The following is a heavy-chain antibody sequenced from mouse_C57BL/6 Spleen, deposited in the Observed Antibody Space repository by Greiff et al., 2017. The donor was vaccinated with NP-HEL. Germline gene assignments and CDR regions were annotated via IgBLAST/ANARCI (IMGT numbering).Heavy chain of an antibody. Sequence: QDGTELVKPGASVKLSCKASGYTFTSYWMHWVKQRPGQGLEWIGNINPSNGGTNYNEKFKSKATLTVDKSSSTAYMQLSSLTSEDYAVYYCARGVTTAIFDYWGQGTTLTVSS. J-gene: IGHJ2*01. CDR1: GYTFTSYW. V-gene: IGHV1-53*01. CDR2: INPSNGGT. CDR3: ARGVTTAIFDY. D-gene: IGHD2-5*01.